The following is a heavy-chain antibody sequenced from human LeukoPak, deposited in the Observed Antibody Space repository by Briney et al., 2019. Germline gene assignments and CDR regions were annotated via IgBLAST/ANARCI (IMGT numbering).Heavy chain of an antibody. V-gene: IGHV1-69*13. J-gene: IGHJ4*02. CDR2: IIPIFGTA. D-gene: IGHD1-26*01. CDR3: ASTSGSYRYYFDY. CDR1: GYTFTSYY. Sequence: ASVKVSCKASGYTFTSYYMHWVRQAPGQGLEWMGGIIPIFGTANYAQKFQGRVTITADESTSTAYMELSSLRSEDTAVYYCASTSGSYRYYFDYWGQGTLVTVSS.